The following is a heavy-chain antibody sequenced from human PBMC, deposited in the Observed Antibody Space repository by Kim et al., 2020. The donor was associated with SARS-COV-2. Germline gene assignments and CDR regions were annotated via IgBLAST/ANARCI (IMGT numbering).Heavy chain of an antibody. V-gene: IGHV1-18*04. CDR2: ISAYNGNT. J-gene: IGHJ4*02. Sequence: ASVKVSCKASGYTFTSYGISWVRQAPGQGLEWMGWISAYNGNTNYAQKLQGRVTMTTDTSTSTAYMELRSLRSDDTAVYYCACRILVYSSSWGSLDYWGQGTLVSVSS. CDR1: GYTFTSYG. CDR3: ACRILVYSSSWGSLDY. D-gene: IGHD6-13*01.